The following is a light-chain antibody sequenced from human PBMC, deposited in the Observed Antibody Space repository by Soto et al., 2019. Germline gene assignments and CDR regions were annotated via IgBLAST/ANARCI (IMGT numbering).Light chain of an antibody. Sequence: DIQMTQSPSSLSASVRDRVTMTCRASQTIGTFLNWYQQRPGKAPKLLISAASSLQGGVPSRFSGSGSGSHFTLTITSLQLEDFATYYCQQSYSTPPYTFGQGTKLDMK. CDR2: AAS. V-gene: IGKV1-39*01. CDR1: QTIGTF. CDR3: QQSYSTPPYT. J-gene: IGKJ2*01.